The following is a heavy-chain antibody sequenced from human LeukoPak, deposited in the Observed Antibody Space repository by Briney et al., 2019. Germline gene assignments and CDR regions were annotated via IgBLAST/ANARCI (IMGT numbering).Heavy chain of an antibody. CDR3: ARQERYSGSYSPQYYFDY. V-gene: IGHV5-51*01. D-gene: IGHD1-26*01. Sequence: GESLKISCKGSGYSFTSYWIGWVRQMPGKGLEWMGIIYPGDSDTRYSPSFQGQVTISADKSIRTAYLQWSSLKASDTAMYYCARQERYSGSYSPQYYFDYWGQGTLVTVSS. J-gene: IGHJ4*02. CDR2: IYPGDSDT. CDR1: GYSFTSYW.